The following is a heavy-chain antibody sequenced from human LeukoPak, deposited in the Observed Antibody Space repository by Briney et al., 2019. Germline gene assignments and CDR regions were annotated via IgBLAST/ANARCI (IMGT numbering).Heavy chain of an antibody. J-gene: IGHJ3*02. CDR3: ARTYMVARLSESAHAFDI. Sequence: GESLKISCQGSGYSFPSYWFGWVRQMPAKGLEWMGIIYPGDSDTRYSPSFQGQVTISADKSISTADLQWSSLKASDTAMYYCARTYMVARLSESAHAFDIWGQGTMVTVSS. CDR2: IYPGDSDT. D-gene: IGHD2-15*01. CDR1: GYSFPSYW. V-gene: IGHV5-51*01.